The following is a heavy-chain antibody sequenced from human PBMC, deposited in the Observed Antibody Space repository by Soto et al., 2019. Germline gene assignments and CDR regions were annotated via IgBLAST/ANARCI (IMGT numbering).Heavy chain of an antibody. CDR1: GGTFSSYA. CDR2: IIPIFGTA. J-gene: IGHJ4*02. V-gene: IGHV1-69*13. D-gene: IGHD3-9*01. Sequence: ASVKVSCKASGGTFSSYAISWVRQAPGQGLKWMGGIIPIFGTANYAQKFQGRVTITADESTSTAYMELSSLRSEDTAVYYCARGGEYYDILTGYYPIDYWGQGTLVTVSS. CDR3: ARGGEYYDILTGYYPIDY.